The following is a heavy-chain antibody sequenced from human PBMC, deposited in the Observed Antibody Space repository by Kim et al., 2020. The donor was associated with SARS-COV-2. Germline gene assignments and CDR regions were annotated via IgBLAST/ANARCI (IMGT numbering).Heavy chain of an antibody. Sequence: ADPVQGRFTISRDNSKTSLYLPMNCLRAEDTAVFYCAKSRGGGDWTHFDYWGQGTLVTVSS. CDR3: AKSRGGGDWTHFDY. D-gene: IGHD2-21*02. V-gene: IGHV3-23*01. J-gene: IGHJ4*02.